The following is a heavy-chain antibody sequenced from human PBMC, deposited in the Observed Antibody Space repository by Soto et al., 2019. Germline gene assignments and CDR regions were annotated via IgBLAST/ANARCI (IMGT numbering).Heavy chain of an antibody. CDR3: TTEWDTMVRGVIADLDY. Sequence: EVQLVESGGGLVKPGGSLRLSCAASGFTFSNAWMSWVRQAPGKGLEWVGRIKSKTDGGTTDYAAPVKGRFTISRDDSKNTLYLQMNSLKTEDTAVYYCTTEWDTMVRGVIADLDYWGQGTLVTVSS. CDR1: GFTFSNAW. CDR2: IKSKTDGGTT. J-gene: IGHJ4*02. D-gene: IGHD3-10*01. V-gene: IGHV3-15*01.